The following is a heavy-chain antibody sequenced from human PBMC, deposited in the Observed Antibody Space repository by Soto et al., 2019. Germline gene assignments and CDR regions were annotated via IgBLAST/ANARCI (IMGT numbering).Heavy chain of an antibody. J-gene: IGHJ4*02. CDR3: ARPARQDTVAGDY. CDR2: IYYSGIT. D-gene: IGHD5-12*01. CDR1: GGSISSSIYY. V-gene: IGHV4-39*01. Sequence: SETLSLTCTVFGGSISSSIYYWGWIRHPPGKGLEWIAMIYYSGITHYNPSLKSRVTISIDTSKNQFSLKLNSVTAADTAMYYCARPARQDTVAGDYWGQGTLVTVSS.